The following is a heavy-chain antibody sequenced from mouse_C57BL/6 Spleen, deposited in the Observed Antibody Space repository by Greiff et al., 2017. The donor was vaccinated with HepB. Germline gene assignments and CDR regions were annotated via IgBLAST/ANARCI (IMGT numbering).Heavy chain of an antibody. V-gene: IGHV1-76*01. Sequence: QVQLQQSGAELVRPGASVKLSCKASGYTFTDYYINWVKQRPGQGLEWIARIYPGSGNTYYNEKFKGKATLTAEKSSSTAYMQLSSLTSEDSAVYFCARGDDYDGDYFDYWGQGTTLTVSS. CDR2: IYPGSGNT. J-gene: IGHJ2*01. D-gene: IGHD2-4*01. CDR1: GYTFTDYY. CDR3: ARGDDYDGDYFDY.